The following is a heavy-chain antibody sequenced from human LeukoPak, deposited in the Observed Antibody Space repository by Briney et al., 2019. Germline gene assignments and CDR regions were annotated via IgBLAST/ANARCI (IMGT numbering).Heavy chain of an antibody. Sequence: SVKVSCKASGDTFIPYTFSWVRQAPGQGLEWIGRIIPSLDVANYAHKFQGRVTLSVDRDTATTYMEVTSLRSEDTAIYYCARDHCSPGTCLGGHWGQGTMVTVSS. D-gene: IGHD2-15*01. J-gene: IGHJ4*02. V-gene: IGHV1-69*04. CDR2: IIPSLDVA. CDR1: GDTFIPYT. CDR3: ARDHCSPGTCLGGH.